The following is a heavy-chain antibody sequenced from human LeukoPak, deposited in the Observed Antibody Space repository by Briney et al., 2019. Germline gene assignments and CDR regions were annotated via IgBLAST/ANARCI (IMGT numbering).Heavy chain of an antibody. J-gene: IGHJ4*02. V-gene: IGHV4-61*05. CDR3: ARHKAAAAALDY. CDR2: IYYSGST. Sequence: SETLSLTCTVPGGSISSSSYYWGWIRQPPGKGLEWIGYIYYSGSTNYNPSLKSRVTISVDTSKNQFSLKLSSVTAADTAVYYCARHKAAAAALDYWGQGTLVTVSS. CDR1: GGSISSSSYY. D-gene: IGHD6-13*01.